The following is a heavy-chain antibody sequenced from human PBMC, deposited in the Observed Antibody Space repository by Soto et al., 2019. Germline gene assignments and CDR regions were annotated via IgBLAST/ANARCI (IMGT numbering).Heavy chain of an antibody. CDR2: IGTAGDP. CDR1: GFTFSSYD. Sequence: GGSLRLSCAASGFTFSSYDMHWVRQATGKGLEWVSAIGTAGDPYYPGSVKGRFTISRENAKNSLYLQVNSLRAGDTAVYYCARGRYSSSWWAFDIWGQGTMVTVSS. J-gene: IGHJ3*02. V-gene: IGHV3-13*05. D-gene: IGHD6-13*01. CDR3: ARGRYSSSWWAFDI.